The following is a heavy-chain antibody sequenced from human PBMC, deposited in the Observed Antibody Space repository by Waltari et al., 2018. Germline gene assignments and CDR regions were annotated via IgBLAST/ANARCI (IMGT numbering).Heavy chain of an antibody. CDR1: GYSISSGYY. CDR2: IYHSGST. Sequence: QVQLQESGPGLVKPSETLSLTCAVSGYSISSGYYWGWIRQPPGKGLEWIGSIYHSGSTYYNPSLKSRVTISVDTSKNQFSLKLSSVTAADTAVYYCARDRDGDYFDYWGQGTLVTVSS. V-gene: IGHV4-38-2*02. D-gene: IGHD4-17*01. J-gene: IGHJ4*02. CDR3: ARDRDGDYFDY.